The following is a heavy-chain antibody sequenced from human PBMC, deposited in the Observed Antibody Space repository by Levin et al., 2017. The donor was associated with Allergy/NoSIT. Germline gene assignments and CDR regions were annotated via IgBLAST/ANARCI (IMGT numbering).Heavy chain of an antibody. V-gene: IGHV3-23*01. CDR1: GFTFSSYA. CDR2: ISGSGGST. Sequence: GESLKISCAASGFTFSSYAMSWVRQAPGKGLEWVSAISGSGGSTYYADSVKGRFTISRDNSKNTLYLQMNSLRAEDTAVYYCAKDHRYYFDYWGQGTLVTVSS. CDR3: AKDHRYYFDY. J-gene: IGHJ4*02.